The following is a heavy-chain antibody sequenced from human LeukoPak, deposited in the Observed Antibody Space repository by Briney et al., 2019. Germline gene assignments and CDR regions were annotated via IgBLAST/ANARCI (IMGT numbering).Heavy chain of an antibody. CDR1: GGSISSSSYY. J-gene: IGHJ6*03. V-gene: IGHV4-39*07. Sequence: KSSETLSLTCTVSGGSISSSSYYWSWIRQPPGKGLEWIGEINHSGSTNYNPSLKSRVTISVDTSKNQFSLKLSSVTAADTAVYYCARTRGYYYYYYMDVWGKGTTVTISS. CDR2: INHSGST. CDR3: ARTRGYYYYYYMDV.